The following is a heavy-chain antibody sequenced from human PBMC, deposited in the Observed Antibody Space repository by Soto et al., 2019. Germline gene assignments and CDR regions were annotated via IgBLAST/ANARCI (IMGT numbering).Heavy chain of an antibody. CDR3: ARDSSHSSGWCSGWGLRYYGMDV. D-gene: IGHD6-19*01. Sequence: ASVKVSCTSSGDTFSIYAISWVRQAPGQGHEWKGGIIPIFGTANYAQKFQGRVTITADESTSTAYVELSSLRSEDTAVYYCARDSSHSSGWCSGWGLRYYGMDVWGQGTTVTVSS. CDR1: GDTFSIYA. V-gene: IGHV1-69*13. CDR2: IIPIFGTA. J-gene: IGHJ6*02.